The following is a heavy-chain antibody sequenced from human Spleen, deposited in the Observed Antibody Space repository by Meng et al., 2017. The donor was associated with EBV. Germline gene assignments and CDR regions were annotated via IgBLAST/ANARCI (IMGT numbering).Heavy chain of an antibody. CDR2: VYPSGNT. Sequence: QVQLQESGPGLVKPSGTLSLTCAVSGGSVSSPNWWSWVCQPPGKGLEWIGEVYPSGNTNYNPSLKSRVTISVDKSKNQFSMNLSSVTAADTAIYYCARVGSDYANFQVWGPGTLVTVSS. J-gene: IGHJ1*01. CDR1: GGSVSSPNW. V-gene: IGHV4-4*02. D-gene: IGHD2-8*01. CDR3: ARVGSDYANFQV.